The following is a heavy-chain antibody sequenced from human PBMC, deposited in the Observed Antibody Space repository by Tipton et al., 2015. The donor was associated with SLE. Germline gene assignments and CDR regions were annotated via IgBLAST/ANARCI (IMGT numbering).Heavy chain of an antibody. D-gene: IGHD1-26*01. CDR3: TRDSGSGSPLYYGMDV. Sequence: SLRLSCTASGFTFGDYAMSWVRQAPGKGLEWVGFIRSKAYGGTTEYAASVKGRFTISRDDSKSIAYLQMNSLKTEDTAVYYCTRDSGSGSPLYYGMDVWGQGTTVTVSS. CDR1: GFTFGDYA. CDR2: IRSKAYGGTT. V-gene: IGHV3-49*04. J-gene: IGHJ6*02.